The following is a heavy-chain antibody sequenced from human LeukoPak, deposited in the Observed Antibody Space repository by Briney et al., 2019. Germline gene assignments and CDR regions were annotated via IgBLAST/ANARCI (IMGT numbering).Heavy chain of an antibody. V-gene: IGHV3-30*02. CDR1: GFAFRSHA. D-gene: IGHD3-10*01. J-gene: IGHJ6*03. Sequence: PGGSLRLSCTASGFAFRSHAMHWVRQAPGKGLEWVAFIRYDGSKKFYADSVKGRFTISRDNSKNTLYLQMNSLRAEDTAVYYCARQWSGLVYYMDVWGKGTTVTVSS. CDR2: IRYDGSKK. CDR3: ARQWSGLVYYMDV.